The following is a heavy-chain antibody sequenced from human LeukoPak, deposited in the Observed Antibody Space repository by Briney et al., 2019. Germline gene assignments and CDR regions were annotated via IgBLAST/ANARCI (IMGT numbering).Heavy chain of an antibody. D-gene: IGHD3-3*01. J-gene: IGHJ5*02. V-gene: IGHV1-69*13. Sequence: SVTVSCKASGGTFSSYAISWVRQAPGQCPEWMGGIIPIFGTANYAQKFQGRVTITADESTSTANMELSSLRPEDTAVYYCAMGNVLRFLNWFDPWGQGTLVTVSS. CDR3: AMGNVLRFLNWFDP. CDR1: GGTFSSYA. CDR2: IIPIFGTA.